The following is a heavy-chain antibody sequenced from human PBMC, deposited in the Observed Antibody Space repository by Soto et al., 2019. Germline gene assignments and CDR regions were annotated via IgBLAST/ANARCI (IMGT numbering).Heavy chain of an antibody. V-gene: IGHV1-46*03. J-gene: IGHJ4*02. D-gene: IGHD6-19*01. CDR2: INPSGGST. CDR1: GYTFTTYY. CDR3: ARMKQWLDEEFDY. Sequence: QVQLVQSGAEVKMPGASVKVSCKASGYTFTTYYIHWVRQAPGQGLEWMGVINPSGGSTIYAQNFQGRVTMTRDTSTTTVYMELSSLRSEDTAVYYCARMKQWLDEEFDYWGQGTLVTVSS.